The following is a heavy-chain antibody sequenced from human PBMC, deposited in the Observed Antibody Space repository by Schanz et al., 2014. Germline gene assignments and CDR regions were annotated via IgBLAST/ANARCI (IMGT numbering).Heavy chain of an antibody. J-gene: IGHJ5*01. D-gene: IGHD4-17*01. Sequence: QLQLQESGSGLVKPSQTLSLTCGVSGGSISSGGSSWNWIRLPPGKGLEWIGYIYHSGSTYYNPSLKSRVTISVDRSKNQFSLLLTSVTAADTAVYYCARSPGDFPGWFDSWGQGTLVNVSS. CDR2: IYHSGST. V-gene: IGHV4-30-2*01. CDR1: GGSISSGGSS. CDR3: ARSPGDFPGWFDS.